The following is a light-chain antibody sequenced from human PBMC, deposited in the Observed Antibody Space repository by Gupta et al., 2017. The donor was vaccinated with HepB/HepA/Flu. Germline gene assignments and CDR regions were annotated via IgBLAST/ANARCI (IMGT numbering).Light chain of an antibody. V-gene: IGKV3-11*01. CDR2: DAS. CDR3: QQRGNWPVT. Sequence: EILLTQSPATLSLSPGERATFSCRASQSVSNYLAWYQQKPGQAPRLLIYDASNRATGLPARFSGSASGTDFTLTISIRAPEDFAVYYCQQRGNWPVTFGGGTLVEIK. CDR1: QSVSNY. J-gene: IGKJ4*01.